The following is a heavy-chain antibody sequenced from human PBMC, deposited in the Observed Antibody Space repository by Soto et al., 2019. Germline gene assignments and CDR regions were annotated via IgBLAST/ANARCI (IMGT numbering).Heavy chain of an antibody. CDR3: ARGRNHCSGGSCYSDWFDP. CDR2: MNPNTGNT. J-gene: IGHJ5*02. V-gene: IGHV1-8*01. D-gene: IGHD2-15*01. Sequence: QVQLVQSGAEVKKPGASVRVSCKASGYTFTSSDVYWVRQATGQGLELMGWMNPNTGNTGYAQKFQGIVTMTRNTSISTAYMELSSLRSEDTAVYYCARGRNHCSGGSCYSDWFDPWGQGTPVTVSS. CDR1: GYTFTSSD.